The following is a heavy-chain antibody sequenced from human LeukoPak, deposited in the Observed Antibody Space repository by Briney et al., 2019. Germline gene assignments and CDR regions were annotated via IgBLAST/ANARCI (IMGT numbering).Heavy chain of an antibody. D-gene: IGHD5-24*01. V-gene: IGHV3-21*04. Sequence: PGGSLRLSCAASGFTFSSYSMNWVRQAPGKGLEWVSSISSSSSYIYYADSVKGRFTISRDNAKNSLYLQMNSLRAEDTALYYCAKDIGKRRDGYNAYYYYYMDVWGKGTTVTISS. CDR1: GFTFSSYS. CDR2: ISSSSSYI. CDR3: AKDIGKRRDGYNAYYYYYMDV. J-gene: IGHJ6*03.